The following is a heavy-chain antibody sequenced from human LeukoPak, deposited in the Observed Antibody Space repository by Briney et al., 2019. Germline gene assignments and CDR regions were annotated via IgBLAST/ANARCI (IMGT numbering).Heavy chain of an antibody. V-gene: IGHV3-21*01. CDR2: ISSTGNLV. Sequence: GGSLRLSCAASGFTFSSYSMNWVRQAPGKGLEWVSSISSTGNLVFYADSVKGRFTISRDNSKNTLYLQMNSLRAEDTAVYYCARAISGLYGMDVWGQGTTVTVSS. J-gene: IGHJ6*02. CDR1: GFTFSSYS. CDR3: ARAISGLYGMDV. D-gene: IGHD1-14*01.